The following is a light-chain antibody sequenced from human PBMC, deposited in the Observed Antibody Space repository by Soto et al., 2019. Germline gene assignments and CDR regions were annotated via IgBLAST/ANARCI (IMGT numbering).Light chain of an antibody. J-gene: IGKJ1*01. CDR3: QQYYKWPPWT. Sequence: EIVLTQSPCTLSFSAGERATLSFRASHSVSGSSLAWYQQRRGQAPRLLIHDASSRATGIPDRFSGSGSGTEFTLTISSLQSEDFAFYYCQQYYKWPPWTFGQGTKVDTK. CDR2: DAS. CDR1: HSVSGSS. V-gene: IGKV3-20*01.